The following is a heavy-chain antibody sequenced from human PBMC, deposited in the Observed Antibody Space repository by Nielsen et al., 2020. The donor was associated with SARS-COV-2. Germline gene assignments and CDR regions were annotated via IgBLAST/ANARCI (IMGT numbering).Heavy chain of an antibody. CDR3: ARESVTGTDAFDI. CDR2: IKQDGSEK. J-gene: IGHJ3*02. Sequence: GGSLRLSCAASEFTFTTYWMSWVRQAPGKGLEWVANIKQDGSEKYYVDSVKGRFTISRDNAKNSLYLQMNSLTAEDTAVYYCARESVTGTDAFDIWGQGTVVIVSS. CDR1: EFTFTTYW. V-gene: IGHV3-7*03. D-gene: IGHD6-19*01.